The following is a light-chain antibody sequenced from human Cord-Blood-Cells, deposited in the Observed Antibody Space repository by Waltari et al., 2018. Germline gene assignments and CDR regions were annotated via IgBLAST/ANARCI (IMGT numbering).Light chain of an antibody. V-gene: IGKV3-20*01. CDR1: QSVSSSY. Sequence: GTLSCRASQSVSSSYLAWYQQKPGQAPRLLIYGASSRATGIPDRFSGSGSGTDFTLTISRLEPEDFAVYYCQQYGSSRTFGHGTKVEIK. J-gene: IGKJ1*01. CDR3: QQYGSSRT. CDR2: GAS.